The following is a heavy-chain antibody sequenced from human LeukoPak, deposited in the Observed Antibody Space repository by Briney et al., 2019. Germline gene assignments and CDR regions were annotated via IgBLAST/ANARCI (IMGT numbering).Heavy chain of an antibody. V-gene: IGHV4-59*11. Sequence: SETPSLTCTVSGGSISSHYWSWIRQPPGKGLEWIGYIYYSGSTNYNPSLKSRVTISVDTSKNQFSLKLSSVTAADTAVYYCARDPDYGWFDPWGQGTLVTVSS. CDR1: GGSISSHY. CDR2: IYYSGST. J-gene: IGHJ5*02. D-gene: IGHD3-16*01. CDR3: ARDPDYGWFDP.